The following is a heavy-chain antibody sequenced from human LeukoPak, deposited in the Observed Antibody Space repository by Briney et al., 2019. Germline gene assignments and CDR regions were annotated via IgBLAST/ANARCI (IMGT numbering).Heavy chain of an antibody. Sequence: GGSLRLSWAASACSFSSYTMNLVRQAPGKGLEWVSSITSFSTYIYYAASVEGRFTISRDNAKNSLYLQMNSLRAEDTAVASCVRVKADSSWYGRNDYWGRGTLVTVSS. D-gene: IGHD6-13*01. V-gene: IGHV3-21*01. CDR2: ITSFSTYI. CDR3: VRVKADSSWYGRNDY. J-gene: IGHJ4*02. CDR1: ACSFSSYT.